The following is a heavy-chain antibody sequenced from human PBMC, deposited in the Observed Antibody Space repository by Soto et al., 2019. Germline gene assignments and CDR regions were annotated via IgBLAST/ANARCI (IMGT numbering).Heavy chain of an antibody. Sequence: GGSLRLSCVASGFTFSSYWMSWVRQAPGKGLELVANIKQDGSEKYYVGSVKGRFTISRDNAKNSLYLQMNSLRADDTAVYYCARYTYSSSWFDYWGQGTLVTVSS. CDR1: GFTFSSYW. V-gene: IGHV3-7*03. CDR3: ARYTYSSSWFDY. CDR2: IKQDGSEK. D-gene: IGHD6-13*01. J-gene: IGHJ4*02.